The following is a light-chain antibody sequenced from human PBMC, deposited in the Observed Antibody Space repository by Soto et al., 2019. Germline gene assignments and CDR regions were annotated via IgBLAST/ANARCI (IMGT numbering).Light chain of an antibody. V-gene: IGKV3-20*01. J-gene: IGKJ1*01. CDR3: QQYGSSPPVT. CDR1: QTVTRSY. Sequence: EIVLTQSPGTLSLSRGERATLSCRASQTVTRSYLAWYQQKPGQAPRLLIYGASTRATGIPARFSGSGSGTDFTLTISRLEPEDFAVYYCQQYGSSPPVTFGQGTKVDIK. CDR2: GAS.